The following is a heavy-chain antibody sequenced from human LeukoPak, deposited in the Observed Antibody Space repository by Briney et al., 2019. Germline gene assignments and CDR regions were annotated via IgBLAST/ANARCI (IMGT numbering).Heavy chain of an antibody. D-gene: IGHD1-26*01. CDR1: GFTFSSYW. Sequence: PGGSLRLSCVASGFTFSSYWMSWVRQAPGKGLEWVANIRDDGGEIYYVDSVKGGFTISRDNAKSSLFLQMNSLRAEDAAVYYCARDKPRGSYYGSIFDSWGQGTLVTVSS. CDR2: IRDDGGEI. V-gene: IGHV3-7*01. CDR3: ARDKPRGSYYGSIFDS. J-gene: IGHJ4*02.